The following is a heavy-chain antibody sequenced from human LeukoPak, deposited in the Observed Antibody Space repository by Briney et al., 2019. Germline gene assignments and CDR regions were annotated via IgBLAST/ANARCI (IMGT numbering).Heavy chain of an antibody. D-gene: IGHD4-17*01. J-gene: IGHJ4*02. CDR2: INPNSGDT. Sequence: ASVKVSCKASGYTFTGYYMHWVRQAPGQGLEWMGWINPNSGDTKYAQKFQGRVTMTRDTSISTAYMELSRLTSDDTAVYYCARGSDYGDDLAAVYWGQGTLVTVSS. V-gene: IGHV1-2*02. CDR3: ARGSDYGDDLAAVY. CDR1: GYTFTGYY.